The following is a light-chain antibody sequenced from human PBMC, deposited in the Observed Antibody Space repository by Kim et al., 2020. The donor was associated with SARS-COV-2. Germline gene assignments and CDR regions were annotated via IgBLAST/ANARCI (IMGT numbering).Light chain of an antibody. CDR3: QKYDSAPWT. Sequence: ASVGDGVTITCRASQDIANYLAWYQQKPGKVPKLLFYAASALKSGVPSRFSGSRSGTDFTLTISNLQPEDVATYYCQKYDSAPWTFGQGTKVDIK. V-gene: IGKV1-27*01. CDR1: QDIANY. CDR2: AAS. J-gene: IGKJ1*01.